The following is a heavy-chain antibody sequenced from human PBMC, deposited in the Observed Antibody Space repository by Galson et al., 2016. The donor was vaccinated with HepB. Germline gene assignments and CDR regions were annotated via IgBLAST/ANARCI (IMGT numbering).Heavy chain of an antibody. D-gene: IGHD6-19*01. V-gene: IGHV3-13*01. J-gene: IGHJ3*02. Sequence: SLRLSCAASGFIFSSYEIPWVRQVTGKRLEWVSAIGTAGDTYFADSVEGRFTISREDAKSSLYLQMNNLRAEDTAVYYCVREARPVAGGWPLDIWGQGTLVTVSS. CDR3: VREARPVAGGWPLDI. CDR1: GFIFSSYE. CDR2: IGTAGDT.